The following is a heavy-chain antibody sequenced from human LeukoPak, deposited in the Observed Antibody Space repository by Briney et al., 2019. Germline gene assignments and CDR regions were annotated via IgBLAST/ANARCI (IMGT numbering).Heavy chain of an antibody. CDR1: GGSFSGYY. CDR2: INHSGST. V-gene: IGHV4-34*01. Sequence: SETLSLTCAVYGGSFSGYYWSWIRQPPGKGLEWIGEINHSGSTNHNPSLKSRVTISVDTSKNQFSLKLSSVTAADTAVYYCARLSRSIAAAGTENSAVVYFDYWGQGTLVTVSS. D-gene: IGHD6-13*01. CDR3: ARLSRSIAAAGTENSAVVYFDY. J-gene: IGHJ4*02.